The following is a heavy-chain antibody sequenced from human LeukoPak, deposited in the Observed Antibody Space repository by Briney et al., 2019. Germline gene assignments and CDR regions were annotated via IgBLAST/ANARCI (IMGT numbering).Heavy chain of an antibody. V-gene: IGHV3-30*04. CDR2: ISYDGSNK. CDR3: ARDQGGYSNYFDY. Sequence: GGSLRLSCAASGFTFSSYEMNWVRQAPGKGLEWVAVISYDGSNKYYADSVKGRFTISRDNSKNTLYLQMNSLRAEDTAVYYCARDQGGYSNYFDYWGQGTLVTVSS. D-gene: IGHD4-11*01. CDR1: GFTFSSYE. J-gene: IGHJ4*02.